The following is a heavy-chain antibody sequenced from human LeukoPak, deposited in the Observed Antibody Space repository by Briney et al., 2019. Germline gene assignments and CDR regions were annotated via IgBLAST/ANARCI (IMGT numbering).Heavy chain of an antibody. V-gene: IGHV3-7*03. CDR3: AKSYNGYESKPDY. D-gene: IGHD5-12*01. CDR2: IKQDGTVQ. CDR1: GFALSAYW. Sequence: GGSLRLSCAASGFALSAYWMNWVRQAPGKGLQWLANIKQDGTVQHYVDSVKGRFTISRDNAKNSLFLQMNSLRAEDTAVYYCAKSYNGYESKPDYWGQGTLVTVSS. J-gene: IGHJ4*02.